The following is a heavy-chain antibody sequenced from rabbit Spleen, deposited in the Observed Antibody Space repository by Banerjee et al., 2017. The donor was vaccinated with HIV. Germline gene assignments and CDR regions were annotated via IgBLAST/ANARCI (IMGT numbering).Heavy chain of an antibody. CDR1: GFSFISGYY. J-gene: IGHJ4*01. V-gene: IGHV1S40*01. Sequence: QSLEESGGDLVKPGTSLTLTCTASGFSFISGYYMCWVRQAPGKGLGWIACIAAGSGGTTYYANWAKGRFTISRTSSTTVTLRMTSLTAADRAAYFCARDLVGVIGWNFYLWGPGTLVTVS. CDR3: ARDLVGVIGWNFYL. CDR2: IAAGSGGTT. D-gene: IGHD1-1*01.